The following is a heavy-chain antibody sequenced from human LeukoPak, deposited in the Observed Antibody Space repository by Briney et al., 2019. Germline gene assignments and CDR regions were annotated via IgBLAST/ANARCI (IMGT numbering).Heavy chain of an antibody. V-gene: IGHV3-48*04. Sequence: PGGSLRLSCIVSGFTFSTYSMNWVRQAPGKGLEWVSYIRSSSSAMYYTDSVKGRFTISRDNAKNSLYLQMNSLRAEDTAVYYCTTYPQVHEYWGQGTLVTVSS. CDR1: GFTFSTYS. CDR3: TTYPQVHEY. CDR2: IRSSSSAM. D-gene: IGHD1-14*01. J-gene: IGHJ4*02.